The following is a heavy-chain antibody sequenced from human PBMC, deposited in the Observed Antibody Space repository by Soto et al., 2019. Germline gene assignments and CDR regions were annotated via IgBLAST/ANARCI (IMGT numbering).Heavy chain of an antibody. CDR2: ISSSRSYI. J-gene: IGHJ4*02. CDR1: GFTFSSYS. Sequence: EVQLVESGGGLAKPGGSLRLSCAASGFTFSSYSMNWVRHAPGKGMEWVSSISSSRSYIYYADSVKGRFTIPRDNAKNSLDLQMNSLGAEDTAVYYCARDVYSSSRYFDYWGQGTLGTVSS. D-gene: IGHD6-6*01. V-gene: IGHV3-21*01. CDR3: ARDVYSSSRYFDY.